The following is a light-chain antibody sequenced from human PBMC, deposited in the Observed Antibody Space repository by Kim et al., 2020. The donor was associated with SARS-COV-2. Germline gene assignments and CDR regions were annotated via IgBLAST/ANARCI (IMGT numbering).Light chain of an antibody. CDR3: QQYGSSPRGT. CDR2: GAS. Sequence: EIVLTQSPGTLSLSPGERATLSRRASQSVSSSYLAWYQQKPGQAPRLLIYGASSRATGIPDRFSGSGSGTDFTLTISRLEPEDFAVYYCQQYGSSPRGTFGQGTKVDIK. J-gene: IGKJ1*01. CDR1: QSVSSSY. V-gene: IGKV3-20*01.